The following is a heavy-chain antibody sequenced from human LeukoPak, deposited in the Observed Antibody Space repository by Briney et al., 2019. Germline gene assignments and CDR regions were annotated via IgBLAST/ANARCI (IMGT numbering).Heavy chain of an antibody. Sequence: PGGSLRLSCTASGFTFGDYAMSWFRQAPGKGLEWVAFIRYDGSNKYYADSVKGRFTISRDNSKNTLYLQMNSLRAEDTAVYYCAKDRKEMATIPYFDYWGQGTLVTVSS. CDR3: AKDRKEMATIPYFDY. CDR2: IRYDGSNK. V-gene: IGHV3-30*02. J-gene: IGHJ4*02. D-gene: IGHD5-24*01. CDR1: GFTFGDYA.